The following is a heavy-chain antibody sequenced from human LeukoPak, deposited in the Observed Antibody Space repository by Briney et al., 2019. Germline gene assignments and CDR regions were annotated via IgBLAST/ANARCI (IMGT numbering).Heavy chain of an antibody. J-gene: IGHJ6*02. CDR3: ARVHCSSTSCEYDYYGLDV. V-gene: IGHV3-11*01. D-gene: IGHD2-2*01. CDR1: GFTFSDFY. Sequence: PGGSLRLSCAASGFTFSDFYVSWIRQAPGKGLEWIADISAVSTMIHYADFVKGRFTISRDNAKNALYLQMSNLRAEDTAVYYCARVHCSSTSCEYDYYGLDVWGQGTTVTVSS. CDR2: ISAVSTMI.